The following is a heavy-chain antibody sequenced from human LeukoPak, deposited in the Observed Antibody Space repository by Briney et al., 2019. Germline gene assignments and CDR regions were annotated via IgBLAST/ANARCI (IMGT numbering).Heavy chain of an antibody. J-gene: IGHJ6*03. CDR1: GFTFSSYE. CDR3: ARTGYSSSWPTYYYYYYMDV. Sequence: GGSLRLSCAASGFTFSSYEMNWVRQAPGKGLEWVSYISSSGSTIYYADSVKGRFTISRDNAKNSPYLQMNSLRAEDTAVYYCARTGYSSSWPTYYYYYYMDVWGKGTTVTISS. V-gene: IGHV3-48*03. CDR2: ISSSGSTI. D-gene: IGHD6-13*01.